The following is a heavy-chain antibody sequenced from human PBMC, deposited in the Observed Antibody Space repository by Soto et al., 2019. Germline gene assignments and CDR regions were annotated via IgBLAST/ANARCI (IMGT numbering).Heavy chain of an antibody. CDR2: ISYEESDT. CDR3: ARESLLLGCGAFDV. D-gene: IGHD3-22*01. Sequence: QVQRVESGGGVVQPGKSLRLSCSASGFLFNTFGMHWIRQAPGKGLEWLTLISYEESDTKYADSVQGRFIISRDNSENTLYLEMKSLIPEDTAVYYCARESLLLGCGAFDVWGQGTMVIVSS. CDR1: GFLFNTFG. V-gene: IGHV3-30*03. J-gene: IGHJ3*01.